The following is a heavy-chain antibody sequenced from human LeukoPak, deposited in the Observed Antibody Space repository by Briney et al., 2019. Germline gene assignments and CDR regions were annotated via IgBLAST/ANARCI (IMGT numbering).Heavy chain of an antibody. J-gene: IGHJ6*02. CDR1: GGSFSGYY. CDR3: ARRPIVVVPAAIIKDYYYYYGMDV. V-gene: IGHV4-34*01. Sequence: SETLSLTCAVYGGSFSGYYWSWIRQPPGKGLEWIGEINHSGSTNYDPSLKSRVTISVDTSKNQFSLKLSSVTAADTAVYYCARRPIVVVPAAIIKDYYYYYGMDVWGQGTTVTVSS. CDR2: INHSGST. D-gene: IGHD2-2*01.